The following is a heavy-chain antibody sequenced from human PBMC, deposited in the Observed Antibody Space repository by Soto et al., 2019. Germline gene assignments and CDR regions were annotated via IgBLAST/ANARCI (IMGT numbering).Heavy chain of an antibody. CDR2: ISAYNGNT. CDR1: GYTFTNFG. D-gene: IGHD3-16*01. J-gene: IGHJ4*02. CDR3: AIGGTPIDY. Sequence: QVQLVQSGAEVKKPGASVKVSCKASGYTFTNFGISWVRQAPGQGLEWMGWISAYNGNTNYAQKFQGRVTMTTETPTSTAYMEVRSLRFDDTAVYYCAIGGTPIDYWGQGTLVTVSS. V-gene: IGHV1-18*01.